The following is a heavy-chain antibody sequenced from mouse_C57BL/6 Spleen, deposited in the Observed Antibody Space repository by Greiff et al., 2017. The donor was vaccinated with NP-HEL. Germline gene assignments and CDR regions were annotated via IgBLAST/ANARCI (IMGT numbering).Heavy chain of an antibody. CDR2: INPGSGGT. Sequence: VQLQQSGAELVRPGTSVKVSCKASEYAFTNYLIEWVKQRPGQGLEWIGVINPGSGGTNYNEKFKGKATLTADKSSSTAYMQLSSLTSEDSAVYFCARWTYDGYYDWGQGTTLTVSS. D-gene: IGHD2-3*01. CDR3: ARWTYDGYYD. CDR1: EYAFTNYL. V-gene: IGHV1-54*01. J-gene: IGHJ2*01.